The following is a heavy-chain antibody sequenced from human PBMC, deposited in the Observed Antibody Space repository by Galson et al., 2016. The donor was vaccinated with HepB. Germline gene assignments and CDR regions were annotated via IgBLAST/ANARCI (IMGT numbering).Heavy chain of an antibody. CDR1: GFTFTTYT. V-gene: IGHV3-48*02. Sequence: SLRLSCAASGFTFTTYTMNWVRQAPGKGLEWVSYISSSSNTIYYADSVKGRFTISRDDAKNSLYLQMNSLRDEDTALYYCARDRIYCIGGDCYSGGFDYWGQGTLVTVSS. J-gene: IGHJ4*02. CDR3: ARDRIYCIGGDCYSGGFDY. D-gene: IGHD2-15*01. CDR2: ISSSSNTI.